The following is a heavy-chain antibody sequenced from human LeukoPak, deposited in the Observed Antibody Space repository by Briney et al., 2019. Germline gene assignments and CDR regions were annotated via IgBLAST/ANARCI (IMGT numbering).Heavy chain of an antibody. Sequence: GASVKVSCKASGYTFTSYYMHWVRQAPGQGLEWMGIINPSGGSTNYAQKFQGRVTITADESTSTAYMELSSLRSEDTAVYYCARGYDSSGYYSAFDIWGQGTMVTVSS. CDR3: ARGYDSSGYYSAFDI. CDR2: INPSGGST. V-gene: IGHV1-46*01. D-gene: IGHD3-22*01. J-gene: IGHJ3*02. CDR1: GYTFTSYY.